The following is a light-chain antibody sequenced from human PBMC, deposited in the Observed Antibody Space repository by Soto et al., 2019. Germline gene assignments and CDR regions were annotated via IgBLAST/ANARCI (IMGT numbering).Light chain of an antibody. CDR2: ATS. Sequence: EVVLTQSPATLSLSQGEGATLSCRASQSIGNYLAWYPQKPGSAPRLLIYATSNRATGIPARFSGSGSGTDFPLTISSLEPEHVAVYYCQQRSSWTFTLRPGTKVDIK. CDR1: QSIGNY. CDR3: QQRSSWTFT. V-gene: IGKV3-11*01. J-gene: IGKJ3*01.